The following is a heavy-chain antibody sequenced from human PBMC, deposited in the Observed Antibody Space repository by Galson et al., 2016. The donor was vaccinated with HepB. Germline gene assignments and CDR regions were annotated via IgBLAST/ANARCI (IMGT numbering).Heavy chain of an antibody. CDR1: GFTLGNHA. J-gene: IGHJ4*02. CDR3: ARGVGSTEMSCSDY. CDR2: IWYDTSNK. Sequence: SLRLSCAASGFTLGNHAMHWVRQAPGKGLEWVAAIWYDTSNKWCANSVMGRFAISRDNSENTLYLQMNSLRAEDTATYYCARGVGSTEMSCSDYWGQGTLVTVSS. D-gene: IGHD1-26*01. V-gene: IGHV3-33*01.